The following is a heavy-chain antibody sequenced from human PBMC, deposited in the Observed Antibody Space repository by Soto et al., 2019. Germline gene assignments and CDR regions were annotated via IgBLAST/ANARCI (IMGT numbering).Heavy chain of an antibody. CDR2: IWYDGSNK. V-gene: IGHV3-33*01. CDR1: GFTFSSYG. Sequence: GGSLRLSCAASGFTFSSYGMHWVRQAPGKGLEWVAVIWYDGSNKYYADSVKGRFTISRDNSKNTLYLQMNSLRAEDTAVYYCARDPTSRIAARPGGYFDYWGQGTLVTVSS. J-gene: IGHJ4*02. D-gene: IGHD6-6*01. CDR3: ARDPTSRIAARPGGYFDY.